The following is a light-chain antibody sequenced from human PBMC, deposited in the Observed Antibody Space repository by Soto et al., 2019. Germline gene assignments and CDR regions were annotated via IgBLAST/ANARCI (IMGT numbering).Light chain of an antibody. J-gene: IGLJ2*01. V-gene: IGLV2-14*01. CDR3: TPYPSTTPLV. CDR2: EVT. CDR1: SSDVGAYDY. Sequence: QSALTRPASMSGSPGESITITCTGTSSDVGAYDYVSWYQHHPGKVPRLIIYEVTKRPSGVSHRFSGSKSGNTASLTISGLHADDEADYYSTPYPSTTPLVFGGGS.